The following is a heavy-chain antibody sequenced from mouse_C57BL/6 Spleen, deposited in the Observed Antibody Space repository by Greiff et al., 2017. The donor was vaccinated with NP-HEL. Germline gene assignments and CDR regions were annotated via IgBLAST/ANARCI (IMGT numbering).Heavy chain of an antibody. CDR1: GYTFTSYG. V-gene: IGHV1-81*01. Sequence: QVQLQQSGAELARPGASVKLSCKASGYTFTSYGISWVKQRTGQGLEWIGEIYPRSGNTYYNEKFKGKATLTADESSSTAYMELRSLTSEDSAVYFCARRGYGSSSYAMDYWGQGTSVTVSS. D-gene: IGHD1-1*01. CDR3: ARRGYGSSSYAMDY. J-gene: IGHJ4*01. CDR2: IYPRSGNT.